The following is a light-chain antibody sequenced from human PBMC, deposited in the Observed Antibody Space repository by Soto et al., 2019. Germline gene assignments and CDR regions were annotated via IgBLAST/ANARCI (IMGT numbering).Light chain of an antibody. V-gene: IGKV3-15*01. CDR3: QHYNYWLWT. CDR2: AAS. Sequence: EIVMTQSPATLSVSPGEGATLSCRASQTINRNLAWYQQKPGQVPRLLIYAASTRATGIPARFSGSGSGTEFTLTISSLQSEDFAVYYWQHYNYWLWTFCQGTEVEIK. CDR1: QTINRN. J-gene: IGKJ1*01.